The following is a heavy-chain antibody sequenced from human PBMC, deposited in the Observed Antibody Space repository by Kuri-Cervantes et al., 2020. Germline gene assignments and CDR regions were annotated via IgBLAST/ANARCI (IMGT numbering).Heavy chain of an antibody. CDR3: AKATYYYDSSGYPLD. D-gene: IGHD3-22*01. Sequence: GGSLRLSCAASGFTFRNYVMSWVRQAPGKVPEWVSSVSADGGSTYYADSVKGRFTISRDNSKNSLYLQMNSLRTEDTALYYCAKATYYYDSSGYPLDWGQGTLVTVSS. CDR2: VSADGGST. J-gene: IGHJ4*02. CDR1: GFTFRNYV. V-gene: IGHV3-43*02.